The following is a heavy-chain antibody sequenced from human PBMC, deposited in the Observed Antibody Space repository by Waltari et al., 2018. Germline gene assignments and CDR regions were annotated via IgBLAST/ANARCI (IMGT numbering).Heavy chain of an antibody. D-gene: IGHD5-12*01. CDR1: EFNLYNNY. CDR3: ARAGLGSPLQWLQLLDS. V-gene: IGHV3-53*01. Sequence: EVQLVESGGGLVQPGGSLRLSCEASEFNLYNNYMIWVRQAPGKGLEWVSVIYAGSGGSFYAESVKGRFIISRDNSKNTLYLDLHSLTDEDTAVYYCARAGLGSPLQWLQLLDSWGRGTLVTVSS. J-gene: IGHJ4*02. CDR2: IYAGSGGS.